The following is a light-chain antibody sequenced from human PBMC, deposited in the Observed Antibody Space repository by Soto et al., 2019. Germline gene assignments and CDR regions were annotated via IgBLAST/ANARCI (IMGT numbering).Light chain of an antibody. CDR2: DAS. CDR1: QSISSW. J-gene: IGKJ4*01. V-gene: IGKV1-5*01. Sequence: DIQMTQSPSTLSASVGDRVTITCRASQSISSWLAWYQQKPGKAPKLLIYDASSLESGVPSRFSGSGSGTEFTLTISSLQPDDFATYYCQLYNSYSAFGGGTKVDIK. CDR3: QLYNSYSA.